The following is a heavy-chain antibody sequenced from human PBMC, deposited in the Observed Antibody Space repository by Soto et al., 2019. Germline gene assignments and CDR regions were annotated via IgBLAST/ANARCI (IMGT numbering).Heavy chain of an antibody. CDR3: ARDWRRGGKQWLDGAFDI. CDR2: ISYDGSNK. V-gene: IGHV3-30-3*01. CDR1: GFTFSSYA. J-gene: IGHJ3*02. Sequence: GGFLRLSCAASGFTFSSYAMHWVRQAPGKGLEWVAVISYDGSNKYYADSVKGRFTISRDNSKNTLYLQMNSLRAEDTAVYYCARDWRRGGKQWLDGAFDIWGQGTMVTVS. D-gene: IGHD6-19*01.